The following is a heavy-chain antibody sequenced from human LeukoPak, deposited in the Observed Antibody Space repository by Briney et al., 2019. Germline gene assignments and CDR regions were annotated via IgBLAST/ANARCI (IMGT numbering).Heavy chain of an antibody. CDR3: ARERAALDAFDI. CDR2: IYYSGST. CDR1: GGSISSYY. V-gene: IGHV4-59*01. D-gene: IGHD6-25*01. Sequence: SETLSPTCTVSGGSISSYYWSWIRQPPGKGLEWIGYIYYSGSTNYNPSLKSRVTISVDTSKNQFSLKLSSVTAADTAVYYCARERAALDAFDIWGQGTMVTVSS. J-gene: IGHJ3*02.